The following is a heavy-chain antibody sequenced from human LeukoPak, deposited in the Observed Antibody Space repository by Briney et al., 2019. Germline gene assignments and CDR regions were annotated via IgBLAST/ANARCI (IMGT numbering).Heavy chain of an antibody. CDR3: AKDRTDYYDSSGYDAFDI. J-gene: IGHJ3*02. CDR2: ISGSGGST. V-gene: IGHV3-23*01. D-gene: IGHD3-22*01. CDR1: GFTFSSYA. Sequence: PGGSLRLSCAVSGFTFSSYAMSWVRQAPGKGLEWVSAISGSGGSTYYADSVKGRFTISRDNSKNTLYLQMNSLRAEDTAVYYCAKDRTDYYDSSGYDAFDIWGQGTLVTVSS.